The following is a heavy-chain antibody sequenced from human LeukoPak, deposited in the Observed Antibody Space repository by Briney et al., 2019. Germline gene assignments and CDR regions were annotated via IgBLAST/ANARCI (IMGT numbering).Heavy chain of an antibody. CDR3: ARRSFAAADNFDY. CDR1: GFTFSRYW. CDR2: IKQDGSEK. Sequence: GGSLRLSCAVSGFTFSRYWTSWVRQAPGRGLEWVANIKQDGSEKYYVDSVKGRFTISRDNAKNSLYLHMNSLRAEDTAVYYCARRSFAAADNFDYWGQGTLVTVSS. D-gene: IGHD6-13*01. J-gene: IGHJ4*02. V-gene: IGHV3-7*01.